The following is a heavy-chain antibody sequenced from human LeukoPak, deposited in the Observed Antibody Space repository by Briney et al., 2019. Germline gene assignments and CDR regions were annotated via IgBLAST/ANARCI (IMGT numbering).Heavy chain of an antibody. CDR1: GFRFGDYW. CDR2: IKQDGAEK. J-gene: IGHJ4*02. V-gene: IGHV3-7*01. D-gene: IGHD1-26*01. CDR3: ARVGAWDLQRVFEY. Sequence: GGSLRLSCAASGFRFGDYWMTWARHIPGKGLEWAANIKQDGAEKHYAESVEGRFIISRDNAKNSLYLEMDSLKVEDTAVYYCARVGAWDLQRVFEYWGQGTLVTVSS.